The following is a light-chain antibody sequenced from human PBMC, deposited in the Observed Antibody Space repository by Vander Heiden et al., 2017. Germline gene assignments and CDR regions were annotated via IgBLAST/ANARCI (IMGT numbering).Light chain of an antibody. CDR2: AAS. J-gene: IGKJ5*01. CDR3: QQCYSTPIT. CDR1: QSISSY. V-gene: IGKV1-39*01. Sequence: DIQMTQSPSSLSASVGDRVPITCRASQSISSYLDWYQQKPGKAPKLLSYAASSLQSGVPSRFSGSGSGTDFTLTSSSLQPEDFATDYCQQCYSTPITFGQGTRLEIK.